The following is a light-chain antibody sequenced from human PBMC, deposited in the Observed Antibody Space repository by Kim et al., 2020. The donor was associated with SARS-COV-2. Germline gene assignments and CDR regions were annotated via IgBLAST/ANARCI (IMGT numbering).Light chain of an antibody. CDR1: SSNIGINN. J-gene: IGLJ1*01. CDR2: SYN. CDR3: AAWDDTLNGFV. Sequence: QSVLTQPLSVTGTPGQRVTVSCSGSSSNIGINNVNWYQQLPGTAPKLLIFSYNQRPSGVPDRFSGSLSGTSASLASSGLQSEDEAAYYCAAWDDTLNGFVFGTGTKVTVL. V-gene: IGLV1-44*01.